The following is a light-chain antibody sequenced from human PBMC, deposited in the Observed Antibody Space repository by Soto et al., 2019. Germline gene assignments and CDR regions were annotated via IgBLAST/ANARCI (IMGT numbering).Light chain of an antibody. V-gene: IGLV2-14*01. CDR3: SSYTTSSTKL. CDR2: EVN. J-gene: IGLJ3*02. Sequence: ALTQPASVSGSPGQSITISCTGTSSDVGGYDFVSWYQQHPGKVPKLLIYEVNNRPSGVSNRFSGSKSGNTASLTISGLQAEDEADYYCSSYTTSSTKLFGGGTKVTVL. CDR1: SSDVGGYDF.